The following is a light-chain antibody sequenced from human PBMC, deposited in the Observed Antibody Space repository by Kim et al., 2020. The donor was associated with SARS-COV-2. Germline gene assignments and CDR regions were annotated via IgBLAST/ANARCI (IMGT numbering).Light chain of an antibody. J-gene: IGLJ3*02. CDR1: NIGSKS. CDR3: QVWDSSSDHWV. V-gene: IGLV3-21*04. Sequence: SYELTQPPSVSVAPGKTARITCGGNNIGSKSVHWYQQKPGQAPVLVIYYDSDRPSGIPERFSGSNSGNTATLTLSRVEAGDEADYYCQVWDSSSDHWVFGGGTQLTVL. CDR2: YDS.